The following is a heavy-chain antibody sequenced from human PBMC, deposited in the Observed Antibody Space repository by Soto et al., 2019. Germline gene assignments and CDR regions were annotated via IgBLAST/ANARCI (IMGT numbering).Heavy chain of an antibody. V-gene: IGHV2-5*02. CDR3: IQSRCGGDCLQSYASHYYYGMDV. J-gene: IGHJ6*02. D-gene: IGHD2-21*02. CDR1: GFSLSTSGVG. Sequence: QITLKESGPTLVKPTXXXXXTCTFSGFSLSTSGVGVGWIRQPPGKALEWLALIYWDDDKRYSPSLRSRLTINKDTSKNQVVLTMTNMDPVDTATYYCIQSRCGGDCLQSYASHYYYGMDVWGQGTTVTVSS. CDR2: IYWDDDK.